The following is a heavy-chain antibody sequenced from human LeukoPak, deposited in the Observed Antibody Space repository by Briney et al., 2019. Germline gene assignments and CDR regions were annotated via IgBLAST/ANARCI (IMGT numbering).Heavy chain of an antibody. J-gene: IGHJ4*02. Sequence: NRGESLKISCKGSGYSFANYWIGWVRQMPGKGLEWMGIIYPGDSDTRYSPSFQGQVTISADKSISTAYLQWSSLKASDTALYYCARQDTLYYFDYWGQGTLVTVSS. CDR3: ARQDTLYYFDY. CDR2: IYPGDSDT. CDR1: GYSFANYW. V-gene: IGHV5-51*01. D-gene: IGHD5-18*01.